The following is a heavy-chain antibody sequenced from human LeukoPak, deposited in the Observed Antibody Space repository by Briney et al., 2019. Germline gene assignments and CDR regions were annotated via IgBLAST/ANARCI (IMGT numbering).Heavy chain of an antibody. CDR2: ISGSGGST. J-gene: IGHJ4*02. CDR1: GFTFSSYA. Sequence: SGGSLRLSCAASGFTFSSYAMSWVRQAPGKGLEWVSAISGSGGSTYYADSVKGQFTISRDNSKNTLYLQMNSLRAEDTAVYYCATKYYDILTGYSYWGQGTLVTVSS. CDR3: ATKYYDILTGYSY. D-gene: IGHD3-9*01. V-gene: IGHV3-23*01.